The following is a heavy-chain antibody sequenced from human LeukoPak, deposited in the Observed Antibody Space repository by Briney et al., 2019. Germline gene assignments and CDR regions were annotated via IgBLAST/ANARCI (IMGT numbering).Heavy chain of an antibody. CDR1: GGSFSGYY. CDR2: ISHSGST. Sequence: SETLSLTCAVYGGSFSGYYWSWIRQPPGKGLEWIGEISHSGSTNYNPSLKSRVTISVDTSKNQFSLKLSSVTAADTAVYYCARRRYYDSPRVDYWGQGTLATVSS. D-gene: IGHD3-22*01. CDR3: ARRRYYDSPRVDY. V-gene: IGHV4-34*01. J-gene: IGHJ4*02.